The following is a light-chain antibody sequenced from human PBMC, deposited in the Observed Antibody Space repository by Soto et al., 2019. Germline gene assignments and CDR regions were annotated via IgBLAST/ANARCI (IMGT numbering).Light chain of an antibody. V-gene: IGLV8-61*01. Sequence: QTVVTQEPSFSVSPVGTVTLTCGLTSGSVSSSYYPSWYQQTPGQAPRTLIYSTNSRSSGVPDRFSGSILGNKAALTITGAQADDECDYYCVLYMGSGIRVFGGGTKLTVL. J-gene: IGLJ3*02. CDR1: SGSVSSSYY. CDR3: VLYMGSGIRV. CDR2: STN.